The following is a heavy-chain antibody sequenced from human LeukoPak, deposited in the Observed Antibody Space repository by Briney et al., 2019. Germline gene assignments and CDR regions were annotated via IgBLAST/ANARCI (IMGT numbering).Heavy chain of an antibody. J-gene: IGHJ3*02. V-gene: IGHV3-30*18. D-gene: IGHD3-10*01. CDR2: KSYDASNK. CDR1: GFTFSNYG. CDR3: AKGLWVVRGVIGDAFDI. Sequence: QPGRSLRLPCAATGFTFSNYGMHWVRKAPGQGLEWVVVKSYDASNKYYADSVKGRFTISRDNSKNTLYLQMNSLRAEDTALYYCAKGLWVVRGVIGDAFDIWGQGTMVTVSS.